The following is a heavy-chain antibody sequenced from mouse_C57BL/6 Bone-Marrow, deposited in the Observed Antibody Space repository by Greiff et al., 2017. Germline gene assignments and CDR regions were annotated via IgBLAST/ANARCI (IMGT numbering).Heavy chain of an antibody. J-gene: IGHJ2*01. V-gene: IGHV1-15*01. CDR1: GYTFTDYE. CDR3: TRKTTACGY. CDR2: IDPETGGT. Sequence: QVQLQQSGAELVRPGASVTLSCKASGYTFTDYEMHWVKQTPVHGLEWIGAIDPETGGTAYNQKFKGKAILTAAKSSSTAYMDLRSLTSEDAAYYCCTRKTTACGYWGQGTPRTVSA. D-gene: IGHD1-2*01.